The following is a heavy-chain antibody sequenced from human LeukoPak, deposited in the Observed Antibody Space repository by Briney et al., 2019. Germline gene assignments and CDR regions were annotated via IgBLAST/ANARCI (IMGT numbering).Heavy chain of an antibody. CDR3: TRDVVGWFGDSPQSTDY. CDR2: IDTGSGNP. V-gene: IGHV7-4-1*02. D-gene: IGHD3-10*01. J-gene: IGHJ4*02. CDR1: GYSFPSYA. Sequence: ASVKVSCKASGYSFPSYAINWVRQAPGQGLEWMGWIDTGSGNPTYAQGFTGRFVFSLDPSVTTTYLQINSLTAEDTAIYWCTRDVVGWFGDSPQSTDYWGQGTLLTVSS.